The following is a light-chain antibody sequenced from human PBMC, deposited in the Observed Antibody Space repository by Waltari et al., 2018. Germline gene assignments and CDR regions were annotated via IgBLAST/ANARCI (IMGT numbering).Light chain of an antibody. J-gene: IGKJ1*01. V-gene: IGKV2-28*01. CDR2: LGY. CDR1: QSLLHSNGRNY. Sequence: DIVVTQSPLSLPVTPGEPASISCRSSQSLLHSNGRNYLDLYLQKPGQSPQLLIYLGYHRASEVADRCSGSGAGTDFTLKISRVEAEDVGVYCCMQSLQAVWTFGQGTKVEIK. CDR3: MQSLQAVWT.